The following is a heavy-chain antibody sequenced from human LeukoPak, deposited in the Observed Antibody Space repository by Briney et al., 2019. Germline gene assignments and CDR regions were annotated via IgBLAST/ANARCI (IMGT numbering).Heavy chain of an antibody. CDR1: GYTFTSYA. CDR2: INAGNGNT. V-gene: IGHV1-3*01. Sequence: ASVKVSCKVSGYTFTSYAMHWVRRAPGQRLEWMGWINAGNGNTKYSQKFQGRVTITRDTSASTAYMELSSLRSEDTAVYYCARDGFYCSGGSCYSTYFDYWGQGTLVTVSS. D-gene: IGHD2-15*01. CDR3: ARDGFYCSGGSCYSTYFDY. J-gene: IGHJ4*02.